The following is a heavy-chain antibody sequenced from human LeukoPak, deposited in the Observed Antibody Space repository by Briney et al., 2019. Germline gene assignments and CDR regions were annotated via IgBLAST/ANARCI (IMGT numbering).Heavy chain of an antibody. V-gene: IGHV4-31*03. D-gene: IGHD3-10*01. Sequence: SQTLSLTRTVSGGSISSGVYYWSWIRQHPGKCLEWIGHIYYSGSTYYNPSLKSRVTISVDTSKNQFSLKLSSVTAADTAVYYCARDPYGSIDYWGQGTLVTVSS. CDR3: ARDPYGSIDY. CDR1: GGSISSGVYY. J-gene: IGHJ4*02. CDR2: IYYSGST.